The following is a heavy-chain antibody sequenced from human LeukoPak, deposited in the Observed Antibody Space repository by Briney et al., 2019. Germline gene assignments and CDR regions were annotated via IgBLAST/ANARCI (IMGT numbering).Heavy chain of an antibody. CDR3: ARDSSGYYSSSWFDP. V-gene: IGHV1-69*06. CDR2: IIPIFGTA. Sequence: SVKVSCKASGGTLSSYTITWVRQAPGQGLEWMGGIIPIFGTANYAQKFQGRVTITADKSTSTAYMELSSLRSEDTAVYYCARDSSGYYSSSWFDPWGQGTLVTVSS. CDR1: GGTLSSYT. J-gene: IGHJ5*02. D-gene: IGHD3-22*01.